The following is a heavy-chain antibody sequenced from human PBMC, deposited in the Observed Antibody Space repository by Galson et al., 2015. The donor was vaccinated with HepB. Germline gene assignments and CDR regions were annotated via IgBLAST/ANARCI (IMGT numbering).Heavy chain of an antibody. D-gene: IGHD4-23*01. V-gene: IGHV3-23*01. Sequence: SLRLSCAASGFTFSSYAMSWVRQAPGKGLGWVSAISGSGGSTYYADSVKGRFTISRDNSKNTLYLQMNSLRAEDTAVYYCAKDPPTTVVTPGRFDYWGQGTLVTVSS. CDR1: GFTFSSYA. CDR3: AKDPPTTVVTPGRFDY. J-gene: IGHJ4*02. CDR2: ISGSGGST.